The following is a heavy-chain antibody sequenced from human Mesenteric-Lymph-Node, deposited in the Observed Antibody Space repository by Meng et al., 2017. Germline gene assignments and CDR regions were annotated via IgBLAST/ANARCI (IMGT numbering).Heavy chain of an antibody. CDR1: GGSFSGYY. J-gene: IGHJ4*02. Sequence: VQLPQAGAVLLKPSETLSLTCAVYGGSFSGYYWGRIRQPPGKGLEWIGEINHSGSTNYNPSLKSRVTISVDTSKNQFSLKLSSVTAADTAVYYCARGFLSFVRVFDYWGQGTLVTVSS. CDR3: ARGFLSFVRVFDY. CDR2: INHSGST. D-gene: IGHD2/OR15-2a*01. V-gene: IGHV4-34*01.